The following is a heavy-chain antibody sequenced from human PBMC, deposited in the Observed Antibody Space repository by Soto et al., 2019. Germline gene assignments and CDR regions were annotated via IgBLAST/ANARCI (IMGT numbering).Heavy chain of an antibody. D-gene: IGHD4-17*01. CDR1: GYTFIEYG. V-gene: IGHV1-18*01. CDR2: ISVDNGST. CDR3: ASDGYGALPIDS. J-gene: IGHJ4*02. Sequence: QVQLVQSGAEVKKPGASVKVSCKASGYTFIEYGISWVRQAPGQGLEWMGWISVDNGSTNYAQKFRDRVAMTIDRATTTPYREMSSLRSDDTAVYYCASDGYGALPIDSWGQGTLVTVSS.